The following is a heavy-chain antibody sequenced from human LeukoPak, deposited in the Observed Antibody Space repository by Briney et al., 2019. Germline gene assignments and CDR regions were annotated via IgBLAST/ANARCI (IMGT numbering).Heavy chain of an antibody. J-gene: IGHJ4*02. CDR2: ISSSSSYI. CDR3: ARDRDVDY. CDR1: GFTFSTHW. D-gene: IGHD5-24*01. Sequence: GGSLRLSCAASGFTFSTHWMYWVRQAPGKGLEWVSSISSSSSYIYYADSVKGRFTISRDNAKNSLYLQMNSLRAEDTAVYYCARDRDVDYWGQGTLVTVSS. V-gene: IGHV3-21*01.